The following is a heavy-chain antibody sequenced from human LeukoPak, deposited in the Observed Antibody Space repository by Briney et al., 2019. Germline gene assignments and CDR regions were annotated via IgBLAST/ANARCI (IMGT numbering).Heavy chain of an antibody. CDR2: INPKSGGT. CDR1: GYTFTGYY. D-gene: IGHD4-17*01. J-gene: IGHJ6*03. V-gene: IGHV1-2*02. CDR3: ARGPTVTTDYYYYYMDV. Sequence: ASVNVSCKASGYTFTGYYMHWVRQAPGQGLEWMGWINPKSGGTNYAQKFQGRVTMTRDTSISTAYMELSRLRSDDTAVYYCARGPTVTTDYYYYYMDVWGKGTTVTVSS.